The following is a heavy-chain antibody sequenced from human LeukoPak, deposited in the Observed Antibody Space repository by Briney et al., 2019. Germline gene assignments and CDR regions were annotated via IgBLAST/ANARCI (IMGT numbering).Heavy chain of an antibody. D-gene: IGHD5-24*01. CDR2: INTNTGKP. CDR1: GYTFTSYA. CDR3: ARGPSWHRDGYSVFDY. V-gene: IGHV7-4-1*02. Sequence: ASVKVSCKASGYTFTSYAMNWVRQAPGQGLEWMGWINTNTGKPTYAQGFTGRFVFSLDSSVSTAYLQINSLNAEGTAVYYCARGPSWHRDGYSVFDYWGQGTLVTVSS. J-gene: IGHJ4*02.